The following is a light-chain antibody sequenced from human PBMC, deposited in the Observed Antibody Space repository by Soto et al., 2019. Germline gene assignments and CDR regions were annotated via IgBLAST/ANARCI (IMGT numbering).Light chain of an antibody. CDR3: QQYGSSPLIT. J-gene: IGKJ5*01. CDR2: GAS. Sequence: EIVLTQSPGTLSLSPGERATLSCRASQSVSSSYVAWYQQKPGQAPRLRIYGASSRATGIPDRFSGSGSGTDFTLTISRLEPEDFAVYYCQQYGSSPLITFGQGTRLEIK. CDR1: QSVSSSY. V-gene: IGKV3-20*01.